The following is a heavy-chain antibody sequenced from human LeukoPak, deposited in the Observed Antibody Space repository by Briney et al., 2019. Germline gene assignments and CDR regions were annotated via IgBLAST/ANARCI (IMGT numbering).Heavy chain of an antibody. CDR1: GFTFDDYA. CDR2: ISWNSGST. V-gene: IGHV3-9*01. D-gene: IGHD4-23*01. Sequence: PGGSLRLSCAASGFTFDDYAMHWVRQAPGKGLEWVSGISWNSGSTGYADSVKGRFTISRDNAKNSLYLQMNSLRAEDTALYYCAKVGGNSGEDRNWYFDLWGRGTLVTVSS. CDR3: AKVGGNSGEDRNWYFDL. J-gene: IGHJ2*01.